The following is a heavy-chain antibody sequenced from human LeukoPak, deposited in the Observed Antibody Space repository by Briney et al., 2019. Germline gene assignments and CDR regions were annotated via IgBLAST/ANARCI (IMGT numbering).Heavy chain of an antibody. J-gene: IGHJ4*02. CDR2: IYYSGST. CDR3: ARHRTRHDY. CDR1: GDSISSYY. V-gene: IGHV4-59*08. Sequence: PSETPSLTCTVSGDSISSYYWSWIRQPPGKGLEWIGPIYYSGSTSYNPSLKSRVTISLDTPKSQFSLKLNSVTAADTAVYYCARHRTRHDYWGQGTLVTVSS.